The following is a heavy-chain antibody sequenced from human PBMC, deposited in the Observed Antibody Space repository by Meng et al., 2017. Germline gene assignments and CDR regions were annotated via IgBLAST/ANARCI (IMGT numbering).Heavy chain of an antibody. J-gene: IGHJ4*02. D-gene: IGHD3-10*01. V-gene: IGHV5-51*01. CDR1: GYSFTSYW. Sequence: KVSCKGSGYSFTSYWIGWVRQMTGKGLEWMGIIYPGDSDTRYSLSFQGQVTISADKSISTAYLQWSSLKASDTAMYYCAGILWFGEYPQYYWGQGTLVTVSS. CDR3: AGILWFGEYPQYY. CDR2: IYPGDSDT.